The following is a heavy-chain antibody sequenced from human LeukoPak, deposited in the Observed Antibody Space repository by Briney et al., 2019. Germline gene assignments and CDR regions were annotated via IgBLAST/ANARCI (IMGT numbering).Heavy chain of an antibody. V-gene: IGHV4-34*01. J-gene: IGHJ4*02. CDR3: AREGYSYGPADY. CDR2: INHSGST. D-gene: IGHD5-18*01. CDR1: GGSFSGYY. Sequence: SETLSLTCAVYGGSFSGYYWSWIRQPPGKGLEWIGEINHSGSTNYNPSLKSRVTISVDTSKNQFSLKLSSVTAEDTAVYYCAREGYSYGPADYWGQGTLVTVSS.